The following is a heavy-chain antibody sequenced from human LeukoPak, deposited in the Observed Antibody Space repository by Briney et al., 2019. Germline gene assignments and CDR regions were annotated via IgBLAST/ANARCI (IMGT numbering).Heavy chain of an antibody. CDR2: IGIRGDT. Sequence: GGSLRLSCAASGFTFIDYNMHWVRQVIGKGLEWVSAIGIRGDTHYSGSVKGRFTISRENAESSLYLQMNSLRAEDTAVYYCARGGIQVSGIDEFDYWGQGTLVTVSS. CDR1: GFTFIDYN. V-gene: IGHV3-13*01. CDR3: ARGGIQVSGIDEFDY. D-gene: IGHD6-19*01. J-gene: IGHJ4*02.